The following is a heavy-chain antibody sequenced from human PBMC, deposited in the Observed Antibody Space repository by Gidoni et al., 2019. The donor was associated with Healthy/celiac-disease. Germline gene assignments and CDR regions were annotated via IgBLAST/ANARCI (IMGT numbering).Heavy chain of an antibody. V-gene: IGHV1-69*01. CDR2: IIPIFGTA. CDR1: GGTFSSYA. J-gene: IGHJ6*02. D-gene: IGHD3-10*01. Sequence: QVQLVQSGAEVKKPGSSVKVSCKASGGTFSSYAISWVRQAPGQGLEWMGGIIPIFGTANYAQKFQGRVTITADESTSTAYMELSSLRSEDTAVYYCARDGNYYGSGSYYYYYYGMDVWGQGTTVTVSS. CDR3: ARDGNYYGSGSYYYYYYGMDV.